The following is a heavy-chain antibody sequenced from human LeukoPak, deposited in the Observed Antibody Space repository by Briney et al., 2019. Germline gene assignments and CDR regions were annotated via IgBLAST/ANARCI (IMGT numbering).Heavy chain of an antibody. CDR1: GFTFSSYW. CDR3: TRDREQEPTYDY. CDR2: INSDGRIT. D-gene: IGHD6-13*01. J-gene: IGHJ4*02. Sequence: GGSLRLSCAASGFTFSSYWMHWVRQAPGKVLVWVSRINSDGRITAYADSVKGRFTISRDNAKNALYLQMNSLRADDTAVYYCTRDREQEPTYDYWGQGALVTVSS. V-gene: IGHV3-74*01.